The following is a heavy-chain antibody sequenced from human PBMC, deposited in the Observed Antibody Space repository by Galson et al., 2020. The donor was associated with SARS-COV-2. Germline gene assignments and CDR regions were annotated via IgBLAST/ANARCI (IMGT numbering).Heavy chain of an antibody. V-gene: IGHV3-74*01. CDR1: GFTFSRHW. CDR3: ARVGDCDDDSIKIFHYFCVLAV. D-gene: IGHD3-16*01. J-gene: IGHJ6*02. Sequence: GESLKISCAVSGFTFSRHWMHWVRQVPGKGLVWVSRINRDGSGTRYADSVKGRFTISRDNAKNTLYLQMNSLRAEDSGVYYCARVGDCDDDSIKIFHYFCVLAVWGLGATVTVSS. CDR2: INRDGSGT.